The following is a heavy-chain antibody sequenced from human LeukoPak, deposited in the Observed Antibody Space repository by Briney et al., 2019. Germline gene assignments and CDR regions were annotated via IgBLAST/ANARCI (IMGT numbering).Heavy chain of an antibody. CDR1: GASITSYY. CDR2: ISKSANT. D-gene: IGHD1-26*01. V-gene: IGHV4-4*09. Sequence: SETLSLTCTVSGASITSYYWTWVRQTPGKGLEWIGVISKSANTDINPSLRSRGTISVDASKSQVSLQLFSVTASDAALYYCARSPFVVGVGATSWYFDLWGRGTLGT. J-gene: IGHJ2*01. CDR3: ARSPFVVGVGATSWYFDL.